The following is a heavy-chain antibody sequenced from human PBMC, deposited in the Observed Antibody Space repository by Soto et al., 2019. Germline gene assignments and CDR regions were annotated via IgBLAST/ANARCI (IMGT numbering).Heavy chain of an antibody. CDR2: ISTSSSTI. Sequence: PGGSLRLSRAVSGFTFRAYSMNWVRQAPGKGLEWVSYISTSSSTIYYADSVKGRFTISRDHAKNSLYLQMNSLRAEDTAVYYCARLMFSTTSCPRHYFDYWGQGTLVPVSS. D-gene: IGHD2-2*01. V-gene: IGHV3-48*01. CDR3: ARLMFSTTSCPRHYFDY. J-gene: IGHJ4*02. CDR1: GFTFRAYS.